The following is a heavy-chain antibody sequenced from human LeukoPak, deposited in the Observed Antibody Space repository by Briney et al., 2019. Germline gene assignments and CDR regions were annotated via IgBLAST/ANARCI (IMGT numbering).Heavy chain of an antibody. J-gene: IGHJ4*02. CDR2: IKQDGSEI. D-gene: IGHD6-13*01. V-gene: IGHV3-7*03. CDR1: GFTFSSYW. Sequence: GGSLRLSCAASGFTFSSYWMSWVRQAPGKGLEWLANIKQDGSEIHYVDSVKGRFTISRENAKNSLYLQMNSLRAEDTAIYYCATSTAAAGTDWGQGTLVTVSS. CDR3: ATSTAAAGTD.